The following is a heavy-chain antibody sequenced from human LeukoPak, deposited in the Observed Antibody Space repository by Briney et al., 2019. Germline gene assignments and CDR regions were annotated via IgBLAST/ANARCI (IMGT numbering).Heavy chain of an antibody. V-gene: IGHV4-59*12. CDR2: IYYSGST. CDR1: GGSISSYY. CDR3: ARGTRFDY. J-gene: IGHJ4*02. Sequence: SEALSLTCTVSGGSISSYYWNWIRQPPGKGLEWIGYIYYSGSTNYNPSLKSRVTISVDTSKNQFSLKLSSVTAADTAVYYCARGTRFDYWGQGTLVTVSS.